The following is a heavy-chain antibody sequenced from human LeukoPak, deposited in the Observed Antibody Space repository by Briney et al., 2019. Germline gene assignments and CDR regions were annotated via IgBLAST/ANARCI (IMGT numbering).Heavy chain of an antibody. D-gene: IGHD3-10*01. V-gene: IGHV1-18*01. CDR2: ISPYNGNT. Sequence: AASVKVSCKTSVYTFTIYSISWVRQPPGQGLNGMGSISPYNGNTNYAQKLQGRVTMTTDTSTSTAYMDLRSLRSDDTALYYCATSITMVRGVIISGDWFDPWGQGTLVTVSS. CDR3: ATSITMVRGVIISGDWFDP. J-gene: IGHJ5*02. CDR1: VYTFTIYS.